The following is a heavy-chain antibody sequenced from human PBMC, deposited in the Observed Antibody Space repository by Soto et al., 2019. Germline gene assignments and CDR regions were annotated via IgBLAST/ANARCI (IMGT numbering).Heavy chain of an antibody. CDR1: GFTFSNAW. CDR2: IKSKTDGGTT. J-gene: IGHJ3*02. CDR3: TTGGVQISSYDAFDI. D-gene: IGHD6-6*01. V-gene: IGHV3-15*01. Sequence: GGSLRLSCAASGFTFSNAWMSWVRQAPGKGLEWVGRIKSKTDGGTTDYAAPVKGRFTISRDDSKNTLYLQMNSLKTEDTAVYYCTTGGVQISSYDAFDIWGQGTMVTVSS.